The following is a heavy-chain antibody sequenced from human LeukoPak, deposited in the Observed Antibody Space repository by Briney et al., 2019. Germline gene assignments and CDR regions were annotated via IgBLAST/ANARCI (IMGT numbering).Heavy chain of an antibody. CDR3: AREGGGEYFDY. CDR1: GFTFSSYA. Sequence: GGSLRLSCAASGFTFSSYAMHWVRQAPGKGLEWVAVISYDGSNKYYADSVKGRFTISRDNSKNTLYLQMNSLRAEDTAVYYCAREGGGEYFDYWGQGTLVTVSS. V-gene: IGHV3-30-3*01. J-gene: IGHJ4*02. D-gene: IGHD2-21*01. CDR2: ISYDGSNK.